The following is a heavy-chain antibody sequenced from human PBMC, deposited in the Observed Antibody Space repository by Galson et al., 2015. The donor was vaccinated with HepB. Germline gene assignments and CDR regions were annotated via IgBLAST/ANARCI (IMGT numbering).Heavy chain of an antibody. CDR3: ARGPRYYYDSSGPGYFDY. D-gene: IGHD3-22*01. CDR1: RGTVSSNY. Sequence: SLRLSCAASRGTVSSNYISEVRQAPGTALDWVSIVSTGTRTYYADSVSGRVPISRHNFKNTLYLQMNSLRAEDTAVYYCARGPRYYYDSSGPGYFDYWGQGTLVTVSS. J-gene: IGHJ4*02. CDR2: VSTGTRT. V-gene: IGHV3-53*04.